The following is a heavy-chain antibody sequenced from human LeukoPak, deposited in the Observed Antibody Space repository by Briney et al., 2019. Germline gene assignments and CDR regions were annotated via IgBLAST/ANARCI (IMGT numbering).Heavy chain of an antibody. CDR1: GFTFNHYW. J-gene: IGHJ1*01. D-gene: IGHD3-16*01. Sequence: PGGSLRLSCAASGFTFNHYWMSWVRQAPGKGLEWLANIKQDGSQIYYVDSVKGRFTTSRDNAKCSLYLQMNSLRAEDTAVYYCARGIYDTDSLGLYFDHWGQGTLVTVSS. V-gene: IGHV3-7*01. CDR2: IKQDGSQI. CDR3: ARGIYDTDSLGLYFDH.